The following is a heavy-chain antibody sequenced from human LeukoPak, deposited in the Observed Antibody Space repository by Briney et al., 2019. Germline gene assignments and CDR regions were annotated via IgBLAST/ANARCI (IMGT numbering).Heavy chain of an antibody. D-gene: IGHD3-3*01. CDR3: AKAPPKEHDFWSGYYNYMDV. Sequence: ASVKVSCKASGYTFTSYGISWVRQAPGQGLEWMGWINAYNGNTNYAQKLQGRVTMTTDTSTSTAYMELRSLRSDDTAVYYCAKAPPKEHDFWSGYYNYMDVWGKGTTVTVSS. CDR1: GYTFTSYG. V-gene: IGHV1-18*01. J-gene: IGHJ6*03. CDR2: INAYNGNT.